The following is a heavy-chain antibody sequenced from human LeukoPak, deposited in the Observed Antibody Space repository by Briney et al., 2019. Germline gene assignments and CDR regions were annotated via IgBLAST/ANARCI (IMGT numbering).Heavy chain of an antibody. CDR3: ARSTYYYDSSGYSYYHYYYMDV. D-gene: IGHD3-22*01. CDR2: IYYSGST. CDR1: GGSISNYY. V-gene: IGHV4-59*01. Sequence: SETLSLTCTVSGGSISNYYWSWIRQPPGKGLEWMGYIYYSGSTNYNPSLKSRVTISVDTSKNQFSLKLSPVTAADTAVYYCARSTYYYDSSGYSYYHYYYMDVWGKGTTVTVSS. J-gene: IGHJ6*03.